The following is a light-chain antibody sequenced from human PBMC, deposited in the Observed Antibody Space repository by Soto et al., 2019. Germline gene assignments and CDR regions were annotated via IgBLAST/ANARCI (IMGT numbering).Light chain of an antibody. CDR2: GAS. Sequence: EIVLTQSPDTLSLSPGERATLSCRASESVTSSHLAWYQQKRGQAPRLLIYGASSRATDIPDRFSGSGSGTDFTFTIIRLEPEDFAVYYCQHYGSSSNTFGQGTRLEIK. V-gene: IGKV3-20*01. J-gene: IGKJ5*01. CDR3: QHYGSSSNT. CDR1: ESVTSSH.